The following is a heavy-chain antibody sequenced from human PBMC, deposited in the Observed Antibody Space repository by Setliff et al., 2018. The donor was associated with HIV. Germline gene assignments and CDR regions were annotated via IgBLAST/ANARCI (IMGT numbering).Heavy chain of an antibody. V-gene: IGHV3-49*04. CDR2: ISGSGGTI. D-gene: IGHD4-17*01. J-gene: IGHJ1*01. Sequence: GGSLRLSCAGSGFTFSLYSMNWVRQAPGKGLEWVSFISGSGGTIEYAASVKGRFTISRDDSKSIAYLQMNSLKTEDTAVYYCIRDSVNNVQHWGQGTLVTVSS. CDR3: IRDSVNNVQH. CDR1: GFTFSLYS.